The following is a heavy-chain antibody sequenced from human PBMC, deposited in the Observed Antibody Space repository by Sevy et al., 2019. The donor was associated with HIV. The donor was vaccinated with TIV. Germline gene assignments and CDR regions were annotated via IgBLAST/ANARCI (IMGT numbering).Heavy chain of an antibody. Sequence: ASVKVSCKVSGYTLTELSIHWVRQAPGKGLECMGGFDPEDGETIYAQKFQGRVTMTEDTSTDTAYMELSSLRSEDTAVYYCATSPDYYDSSRDAFDIWGQGTMVTVSS. CDR3: ATSPDYYDSSRDAFDI. CDR2: FDPEDGET. V-gene: IGHV1-24*01. CDR1: GYTLTELS. D-gene: IGHD3-22*01. J-gene: IGHJ3*02.